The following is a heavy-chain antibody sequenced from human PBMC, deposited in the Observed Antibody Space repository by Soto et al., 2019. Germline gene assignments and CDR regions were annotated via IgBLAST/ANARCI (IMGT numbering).Heavy chain of an antibody. J-gene: IGHJ5*02. Sequence: GEALKISCKGSGYTFGTFWIAWVRQMPGKGLELMVMIYHEDSETKYSPSFEGQVTFSADKSVKTAYLQWTSLKASDTAIYYCARTYCTAPSCFNNWFDXWGQGTMVTVSX. V-gene: IGHV5-51*01. D-gene: IGHD2-8*01. CDR3: ARTYCTAPSCFNNWFDX. CDR2: IYHEDSET. CDR1: GYTFGTFW.